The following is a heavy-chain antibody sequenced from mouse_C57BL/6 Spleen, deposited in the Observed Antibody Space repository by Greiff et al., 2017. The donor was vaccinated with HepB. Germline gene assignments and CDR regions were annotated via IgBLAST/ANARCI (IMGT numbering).Heavy chain of an antibody. D-gene: IGHD2-4*01. CDR3: ARYDYGRPYYFDY. J-gene: IGHJ2*01. V-gene: IGHV1-80*01. CDR1: GYAFSSYW. CDR2: IYPGDGDT. Sequence: QVQLKESGAELVKPGASVKISCKASGYAFSSYWMNWVKQRPGKGLEWIGQIYPGDGDTNYNGKFKGKATLTADKSSSTAYMQLSSLTSEDSAVYFCARYDYGRPYYFDYWGQGTTLTVSS.